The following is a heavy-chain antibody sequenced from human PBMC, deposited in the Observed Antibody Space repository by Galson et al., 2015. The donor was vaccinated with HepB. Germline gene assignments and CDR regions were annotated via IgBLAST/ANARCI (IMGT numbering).Heavy chain of an antibody. J-gene: IGHJ3*02. CDR2: IYHSGST. V-gene: IGHV4-39*07. CDR1: GGSLSSSSYY. CDR3: ATDGLSREEMATIWHAFDI. D-gene: IGHD5-24*01. Sequence: TLSLTCTVSGGSLSSSSYYWGWIRQPPGKGLEWIGSIYHSGSTYYNPTLKSRVSISVDTSKNQFSLKLNSVTAADTAVYYCATDGLSREEMATIWHAFDIWGQGTMVTVSP.